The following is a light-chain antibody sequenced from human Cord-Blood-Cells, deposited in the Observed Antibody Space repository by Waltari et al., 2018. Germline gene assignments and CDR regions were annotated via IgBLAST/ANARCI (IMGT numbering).Light chain of an antibody. CDR1: SSDVGGYNF. CDR3: GSYAGSYSFV. CDR2: DVS. V-gene: IGLV2-11*01. Sequence: SALTQPRSVSGSPGQSVSISCPGTSSDVGGYNFVSWYQQHPGNAPTLMIYDVSKRPSRVPDSFSGSKAGMTASQVISGLQDEDEDDYYCGSYAGSYSFVFVGGTKQTVL. J-gene: IGLJ3*02.